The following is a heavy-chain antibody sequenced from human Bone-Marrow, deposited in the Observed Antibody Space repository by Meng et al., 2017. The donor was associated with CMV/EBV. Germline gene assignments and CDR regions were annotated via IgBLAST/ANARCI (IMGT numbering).Heavy chain of an antibody. V-gene: IGHV1-2*02. J-gene: IGHJ5*02. CDR2: INPNSGAT. CDR3: ARDQTEWFDP. Sequence: SCNAAGYICTALYMNWVRQAPGQGLEWMGWINPNSGATKYAQKFQGRVTMTRDTSISTVYMELRRLRSDDTAVYYCARDQTEWFDPWGQGTLVTVSS. CDR1: GYICTALY.